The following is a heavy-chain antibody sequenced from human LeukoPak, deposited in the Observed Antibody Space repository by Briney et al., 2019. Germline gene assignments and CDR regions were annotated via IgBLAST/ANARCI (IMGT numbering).Heavy chain of an antibody. Sequence: GGSLRLSCAASGFTSSSHWMTWVRQAPGKGLEWVANINEDGSAKYYVDSVKGRFTISRDNADNSLSLQMNSLRAEDTAVYYCAKPKQWELLSFDYWGQGTLVTVSS. V-gene: IGHV3-7*01. CDR2: INEDGSAK. CDR3: AKPKQWELLSFDY. CDR1: GFTSSSHW. J-gene: IGHJ4*02. D-gene: IGHD1-26*01.